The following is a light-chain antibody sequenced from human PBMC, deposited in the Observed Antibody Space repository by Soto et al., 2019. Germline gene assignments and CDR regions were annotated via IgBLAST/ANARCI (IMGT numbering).Light chain of an antibody. V-gene: IGKV3-20*01. Sequence: EIVVTQSPGTLSLSPGERATLSCRASQSVSNNYLAWYQQKPGQAPRLLIYGASSRATGIPDRFSGSGSGTDFTLTISRLEPEDFAVYYCHQYSNSLSTFGQGTKVDI. J-gene: IGKJ1*01. CDR3: HQYSNSLST. CDR1: QSVSNNY. CDR2: GAS.